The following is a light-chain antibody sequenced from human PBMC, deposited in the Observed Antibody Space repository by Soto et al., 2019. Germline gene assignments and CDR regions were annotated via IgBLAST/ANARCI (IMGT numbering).Light chain of an antibody. V-gene: IGKV3-15*01. CDR3: QIYDSWPL. CDR2: GAS. J-gene: IGKJ5*01. Sequence: EIVLTQSPATLSLSPGERATLSCRASQSVSSYLAWYQQKPGQAPRVVVYGASTRATGIPARFSGSGSGTEFTLTISGLQSEDFAVYYCQIYDSWPLFGQGTRLE. CDR1: QSVSSY.